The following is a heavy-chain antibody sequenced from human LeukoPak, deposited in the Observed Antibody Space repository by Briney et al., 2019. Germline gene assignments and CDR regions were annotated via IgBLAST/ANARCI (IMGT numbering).Heavy chain of an antibody. Sequence: SETLSLTCAVYGGSFSGYYWSWIRQPPGKGLEWIGEINRSGSTNYNPSLKSRVTISVDTSKNQFSLKLSSVTAADTAVYYCARRSRNSSTQARRLDYWGQGTLVTVSS. D-gene: IGHD6-13*01. CDR2: INRSGST. CDR3: ARRSRNSSTQARRLDY. CDR1: GGSFSGYY. V-gene: IGHV4-34*01. J-gene: IGHJ4*02.